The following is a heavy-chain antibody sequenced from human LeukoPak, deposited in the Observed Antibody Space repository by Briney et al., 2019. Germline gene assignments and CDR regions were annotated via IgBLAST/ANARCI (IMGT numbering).Heavy chain of an antibody. V-gene: IGHV3-9*01. CDR2: ISWNSGSI. J-gene: IGHJ6*02. CDR3: AKDRSWGYYYYYGMGV. D-gene: IGHD6-6*01. Sequence: PGRSLRLSCAASGFTFDDYAMHWVRQAPGKGLEWVSGISWNSGSIGYADSVKGRFTISRDNAKNSLYLQMNSLRAEDTALYYCAKDRSWGYYYYYGMGVWGQGTTVTVSS. CDR1: GFTFDDYA.